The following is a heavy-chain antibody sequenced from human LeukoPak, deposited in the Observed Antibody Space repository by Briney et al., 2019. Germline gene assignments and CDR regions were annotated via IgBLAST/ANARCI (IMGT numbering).Heavy chain of an antibody. J-gene: IGHJ5*02. D-gene: IGHD6-13*01. CDR1: GGSISSSNYY. Sequence: SETLSLTCSVSGGSISSSNYYWSWIRQPAGKGLEWIGRIYTSESTNYNPSLKSRVTISIDTSKNQFSLKLSSVTAADTAVYYCAREYRSSWYLNCFDPWGQGTLVTVSS. CDR2: IYTSEST. CDR3: AREYRSSWYLNCFDP. V-gene: IGHV4-61*02.